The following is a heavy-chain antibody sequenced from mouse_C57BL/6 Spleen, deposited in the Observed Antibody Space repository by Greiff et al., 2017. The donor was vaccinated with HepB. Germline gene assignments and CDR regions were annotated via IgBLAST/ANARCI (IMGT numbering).Heavy chain of an antibody. J-gene: IGHJ1*03. CDR1: GYTFTSYW. D-gene: IGHD2-10*01. CDR2: IDPSDSYT. CDR3: ARGPTAPRYFDV. Sequence: QVQLQQSGAELVMPGASVKLSCKASGYTFTSYWMHWVKQRPGQGLEWIGEIDPSDSYTNYNQKFKGKSTLTVDKSSSTAYMQLSSLTSEDSAVYYCARGPTAPRYFDVWGTGTTVTVSS. V-gene: IGHV1-69*01.